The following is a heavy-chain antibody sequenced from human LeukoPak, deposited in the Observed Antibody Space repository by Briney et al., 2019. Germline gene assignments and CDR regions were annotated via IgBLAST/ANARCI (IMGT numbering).Heavy chain of an antibody. D-gene: IGHD6-19*01. CDR3: AKYGNSGWVIDN. V-gene: IGHV4-59*08. J-gene: IGHJ4*02. Sequence: PSETLSLTCTVSGGSIVSNYWTWIRQPPGKGLEYIGYIYYTGGTNYNPSLKSRVTISVDTSKNQFSLRLSSVTAADTAVYFCAKYGNSGWVIDNWGQGTLVTVSS. CDR2: IYYTGGT. CDR1: GGSIVSNY.